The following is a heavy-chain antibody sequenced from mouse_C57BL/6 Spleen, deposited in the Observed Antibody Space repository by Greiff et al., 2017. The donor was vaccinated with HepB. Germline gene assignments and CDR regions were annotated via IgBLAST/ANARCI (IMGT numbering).Heavy chain of an antibody. CDR1: GYAFSSSW. CDR2: IYPGDGDT. D-gene: IGHD1-1*01. J-gene: IGHJ4*01. CDR3: ARPTVVATRAMDY. Sequence: QVQLQQSGPELVKPGASVKISCKASGYAFSSSWMNWVKQRPGKGLEWIGRIYPGDGDTNYNGKFKGKATLTADKSSSTAYMQLSSLTSEDSAVYSCARPTVVATRAMDYWGQGTSVTVSS. V-gene: IGHV1-82*01.